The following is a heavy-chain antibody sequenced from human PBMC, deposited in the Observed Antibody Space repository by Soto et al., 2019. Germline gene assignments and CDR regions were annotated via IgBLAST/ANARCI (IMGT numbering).Heavy chain of an antibody. CDR1: GFTFSSYA. CDR2: ISYDGSNK. Sequence: QVQLVESGGGVVQPGRSLRLSCAASGFTFSSYAMHWVRQAPGKGLELVAVISYDGSNKYYADSVKGRFTISRDNSKNTLYLQMNSLRAEDTAVYYCARAEYSSSPEYYWGQGTLVTVSS. CDR3: ARAEYSSSPEYY. J-gene: IGHJ4*02. V-gene: IGHV3-30-3*01. D-gene: IGHD6-6*01.